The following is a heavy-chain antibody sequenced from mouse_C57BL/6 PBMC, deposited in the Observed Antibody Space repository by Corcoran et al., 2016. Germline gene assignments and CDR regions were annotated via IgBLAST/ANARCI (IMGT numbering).Heavy chain of an antibody. D-gene: IGHD1-1*01. V-gene: IGHV3-6*01. Sequence: DVQLQESGPGLVKPSQSLSLTCSVTGYSITSGYYWNWIRQFPGNKLEWMGYISYDGSNNYNPSLKNRISITRDTSKNQFFLKLNSVTTEDTATYYCAREVETAYWGQGTLVTVSA. CDR3: AREVETAY. CDR2: ISYDGSN. CDR1: GYSITSGYY. J-gene: IGHJ3*01.